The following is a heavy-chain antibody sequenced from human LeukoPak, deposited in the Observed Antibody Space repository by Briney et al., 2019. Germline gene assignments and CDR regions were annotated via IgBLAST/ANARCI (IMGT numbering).Heavy chain of an antibody. D-gene: IGHD4-17*01. Sequence: SETLSLTCTVSGYSISSGYYWGWIRQPPGKGLEWIGSIYYSGSTYHNPSLKSRVTISVDTSKNQFSLKLSSVTAADTAVYYCAREIRADDAFDIWGQGTMVTVSS. CDR2: IYYSGST. CDR1: GYSISSGYY. V-gene: IGHV4-38-2*02. J-gene: IGHJ3*02. CDR3: AREIRADDAFDI.